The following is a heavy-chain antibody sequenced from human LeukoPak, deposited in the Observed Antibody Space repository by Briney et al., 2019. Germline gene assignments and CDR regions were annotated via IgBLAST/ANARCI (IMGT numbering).Heavy chain of an antibody. CDR1: GFTFDDYG. J-gene: IGHJ4*02. Sequence: GGSLRLPCAASGFTFDDYGMSWVRQAPGKGLEWVSGINWNGGSTGYADSVKGRFTISRDNAKNSMYLQMNSLRAEDTAVYYCARDEIYYDILTGYRHFDYWGQGTLVTVFS. V-gene: IGHV3-20*04. D-gene: IGHD3-9*01. CDR3: ARDEIYYDILTGYRHFDY. CDR2: INWNGGST.